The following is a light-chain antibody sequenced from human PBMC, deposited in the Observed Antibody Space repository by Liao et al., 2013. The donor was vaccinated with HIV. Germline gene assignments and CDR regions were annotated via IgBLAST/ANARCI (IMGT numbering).Light chain of an antibody. CDR3: QVWDRRLVSHNV. V-gene: IGLV3-1*01. CDR2: QDS. J-gene: IGLJ1*01. CDR1: KLEDKF. Sequence: SYELTQPPSMSVSPGQTASITCSGDKLEDKFVCWFQQKPGQSPVLVIYQDSKRPSGIPERFSGSNSGNTATLTISGTQAMDEADYYCQVWDRRLVSHNVFGTGTNGHRP.